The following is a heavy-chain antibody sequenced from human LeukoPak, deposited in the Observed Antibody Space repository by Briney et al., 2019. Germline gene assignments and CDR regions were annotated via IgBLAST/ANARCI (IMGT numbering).Heavy chain of an antibody. CDR1: GDSISSGSYY. J-gene: IGHJ4*02. CDR3: ARGLRQLVRSWHY. V-gene: IGHV4-61*02. Sequence: SETLSLTCSVSGDSISSGSYYWSWIRQPAGKGLEWIGRIYTSGTTHYNPSLKSRVTISVDTSKNQFSLKLSSVTAADTAVYYCARGLRQLVRSWHYWGQGTLVTVSS. CDR2: IYTSGTT. D-gene: IGHD6-6*01.